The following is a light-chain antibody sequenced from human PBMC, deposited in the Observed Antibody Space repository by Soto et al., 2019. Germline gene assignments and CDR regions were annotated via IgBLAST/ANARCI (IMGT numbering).Light chain of an antibody. CDR2: EVT. CDR3: SSYTTSAPYV. V-gene: IGLV2-14*01. Sequence: QSVLTQPASVSGSPGQSITISCTGTSSDVGAYNVVSWYQHHPGRAPKVIIYEVTIRPSGVSNRFSGSKSGNTASLTISGLQAEDEADYYCSSYTTSAPYVFGSGTKVAVL. CDR1: SSDVGAYNV. J-gene: IGLJ1*01.